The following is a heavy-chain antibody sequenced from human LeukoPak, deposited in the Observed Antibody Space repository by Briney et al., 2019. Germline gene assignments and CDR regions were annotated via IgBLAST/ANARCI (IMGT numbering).Heavy chain of an antibody. Sequence: PSETLSLTCTVSGGSVSSGSYYWSWIRQPPGKGLEWIGYIYYSGSTNYNPSLKSRVTISVDTSKNQFSLKLSSVTAADTAVYYCARGQEHYYDHSGYSHWYFDLWGRGTLVTVSS. J-gene: IGHJ2*01. V-gene: IGHV4-61*01. CDR3: ARGQEHYYDHSGYSHWYFDL. D-gene: IGHD3-22*01. CDR1: GGSVSSGSYY. CDR2: IYYSGST.